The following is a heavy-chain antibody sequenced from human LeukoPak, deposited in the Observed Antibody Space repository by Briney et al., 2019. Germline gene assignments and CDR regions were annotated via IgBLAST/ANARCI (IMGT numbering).Heavy chain of an antibody. J-gene: IGHJ4*02. Sequence: GGSLRLSCAASGFTVSSKYMSWVRQAPGKGLEWVSVIYGGGGTYYADSVKGRFTISRDNSKNTLYLQINSLRAEDAAVYYCARGPTGYYTFDYWGQGTLVTVSS. V-gene: IGHV3-66*01. CDR1: GFTVSSKY. CDR3: ARGPTGYYTFDY. CDR2: IYGGGGT. D-gene: IGHD3/OR15-3a*01.